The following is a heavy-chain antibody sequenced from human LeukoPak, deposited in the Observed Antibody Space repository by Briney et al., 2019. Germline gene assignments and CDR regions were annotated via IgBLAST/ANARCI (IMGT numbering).Heavy chain of an antibody. CDR3: TIIPNVILFTHYFEY. V-gene: IGHV1-2*02. Sequence: ASVKVSCKASGYTFTSYAMNWVRQAPGQGLEWMGWINPNSGGTNYAQKFQGRVTMTRDTSISTAYMELTYLRSDDTAVYYCTIIPNVILFTHYFEYWGQGTLVTVSS. J-gene: IGHJ4*02. CDR2: INPNSGGT. D-gene: IGHD2-21*01. CDR1: GYTFTSYA.